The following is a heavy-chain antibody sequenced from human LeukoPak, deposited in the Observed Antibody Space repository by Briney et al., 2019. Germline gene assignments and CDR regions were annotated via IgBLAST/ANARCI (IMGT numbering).Heavy chain of an antibody. V-gene: IGHV5-51*01. Sequence: GESLKISCKGSGYSFTSYWIGWVRQMPGKGLEWMGIIYPGDSDTRYSPSFQGQVTTSADKSISTAYLQWSSLKASDTAMYYCARQQWEYYDILTGPFDYWGQGTLVTVSS. CDR1: GYSFTSYW. D-gene: IGHD3-9*01. J-gene: IGHJ4*02. CDR2: IYPGDSDT. CDR3: ARQQWEYYDILTGPFDY.